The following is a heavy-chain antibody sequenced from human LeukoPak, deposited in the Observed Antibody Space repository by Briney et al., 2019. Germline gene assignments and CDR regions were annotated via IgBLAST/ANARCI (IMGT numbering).Heavy chain of an antibody. Sequence: PSETLSLTCTVSGGSVSSYYWSWIRQPAGKGLEWIGRIYTSGSTNYKPSLKSRVTMSVDTSKNQFSLKLSSVTAADTAVYYCARDPPVWGSYRYTGGSDYWGQGTLVTVSS. J-gene: IGHJ4*02. CDR3: ARDPPVWGSYRYTGGSDY. CDR1: GGSVSSYY. D-gene: IGHD3-16*02. V-gene: IGHV4-4*07. CDR2: IYTSGST.